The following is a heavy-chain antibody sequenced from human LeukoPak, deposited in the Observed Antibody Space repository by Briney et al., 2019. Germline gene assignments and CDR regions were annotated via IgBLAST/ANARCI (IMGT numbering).Heavy chain of an antibody. J-gene: IGHJ5*02. D-gene: IGHD1-26*01. CDR1: GYSFTSYW. CDR2: IWPGDSDT. Sequence: GESLKISCKGSGYSFTSYWIGWVRPMPGKGLECMGIIWPGDSDTRYSPSFQGQVTISADKTISTVYLQWSSLKVSDTAIYYCARRGRGDWFDPWGQGTLVTVSS. CDR3: ARRGRGDWFDP. V-gene: IGHV5-51*01.